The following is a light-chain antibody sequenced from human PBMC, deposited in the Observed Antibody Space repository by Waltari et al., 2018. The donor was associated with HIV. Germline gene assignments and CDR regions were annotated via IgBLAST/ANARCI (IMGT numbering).Light chain of an antibody. CDR1: DSDFGLYNF. V-gene: IGLV2-14*03. Sequence: AVTQPASVSGLPGQSTTISCTGGDSDFGLYNFVSWYQQHSGKPPRLMLYDVDSRASGVDDRFSGSMSGNTASLTISGLRAEDEAHYYCASFTGDSTVMFGGGTEVTVL. CDR2: DVD. CDR3: ASFTGDSTVM. J-gene: IGLJ3*02.